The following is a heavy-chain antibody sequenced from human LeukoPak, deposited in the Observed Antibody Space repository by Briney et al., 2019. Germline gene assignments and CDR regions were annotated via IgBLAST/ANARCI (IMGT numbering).Heavy chain of an antibody. CDR1: GFTFSGSA. Sequence: PGGSLRLSCAASGFTFSGSAMHWVRQASGKGLEWVGRIRSKANSYATAYAASVKGRFTISRDDSKNTAYLQMNSLKTEDTAVYYCTSLQDLTYYYGSGSYYNGGIDYWGQGTLVTVSS. J-gene: IGHJ4*02. D-gene: IGHD3-10*01. V-gene: IGHV3-73*01. CDR2: IRSKANSYAT. CDR3: TSLQDLTYYYGSGSYYNGGIDY.